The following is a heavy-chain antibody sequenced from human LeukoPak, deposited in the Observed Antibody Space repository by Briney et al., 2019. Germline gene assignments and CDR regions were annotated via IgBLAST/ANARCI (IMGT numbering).Heavy chain of an antibody. V-gene: IGHV3-53*05. J-gene: IGHJ4*02. Sequence: PGGSLRLSCAASGFTVSSNYMSWVRQAPGKGLEWVSVIYSGGITYYADSVKGRFTTSRDNSKNTLYLQMSSLRAEDTAVYYCVKGGVAPDYWGQGTLDTVSS. D-gene: IGHD6-13*01. CDR1: GFTVSSNY. CDR3: VKGGVAPDY. CDR2: IYSGGIT.